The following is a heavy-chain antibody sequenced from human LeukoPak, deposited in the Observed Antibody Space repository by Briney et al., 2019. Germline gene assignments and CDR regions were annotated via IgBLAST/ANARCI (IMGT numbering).Heavy chain of an antibody. CDR2: ISFDLNSK. CDR3: AKSGGSSRSLDY. J-gene: IGHJ4*02. Sequence: GGSLRLSCVASGFTFSDYVIHWVRQAPGKGLEWVAVISFDLNSKYYSDSVKGRFTISRDNSKNTVYLQMNSLRPDDTAVYYCAKSGGSSRSLDYWGQGTLVTVSS. CDR1: GFTFSDYV. D-gene: IGHD6-13*01. V-gene: IGHV3-30-3*02.